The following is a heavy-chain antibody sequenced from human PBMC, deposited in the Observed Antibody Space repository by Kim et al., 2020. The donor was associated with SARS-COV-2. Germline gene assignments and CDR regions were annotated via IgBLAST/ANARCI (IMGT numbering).Heavy chain of an antibody. J-gene: IGHJ4*02. D-gene: IGHD3-22*01. CDR2: IYWDDDK. V-gene: IGHV2-5*02. CDR3: AHRGSGFHVPYFDY. CDR1: GFSLSPSGVG. Sequence: SGPTLVKPTQPLTLTCTFSGFSLSPSGVGVGWIRQPPGKALEWLALIYWDDDKRYSPSLKSRLTITKDTSKNQVVLTMTNMDPVDTATYYCAHRGSGFHVPYFDYWGQGTLVTVSS.